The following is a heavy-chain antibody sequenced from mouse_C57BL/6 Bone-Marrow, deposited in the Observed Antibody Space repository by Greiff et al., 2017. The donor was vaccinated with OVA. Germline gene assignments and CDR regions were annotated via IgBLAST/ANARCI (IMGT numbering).Heavy chain of an antibody. CDR1: GYSITSGYD. CDR2: ISYSGST. CDR3: ARTGVFSWFAY. Sequence: DVKLVESGPGMVKPSQSLSLTCTVTGYSITSGYDWHWIRHFPGNKLEWMGYISYSGSTNYNPSLKSRISITHDTSKNHFFLKLNSVTTEDTATYYCARTGVFSWFAYWGQGTLVTVSA. J-gene: IGHJ3*01. V-gene: IGHV3-1*01.